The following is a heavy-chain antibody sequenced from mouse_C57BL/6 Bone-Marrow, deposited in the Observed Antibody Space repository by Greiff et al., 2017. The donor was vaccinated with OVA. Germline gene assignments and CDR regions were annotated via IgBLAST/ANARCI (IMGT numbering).Heavy chain of an antibody. CDR1: GYTFTDYN. J-gene: IGHJ3*01. V-gene: IGHV1-18*01. Sequence: VQLQQSGPELVKPGASVKIPCKASGYTFTDYNMDWVKQSHGKSLEWIGDINPNNGGTIYNQKFKGKATLTVDKSSSTAYMELRSLTSEDTAVYYCAREAYYYGSSYAWFAYWGQGTLVTVSA. CDR2: INPNNGGT. CDR3: AREAYYYGSSYAWFAY. D-gene: IGHD1-1*01.